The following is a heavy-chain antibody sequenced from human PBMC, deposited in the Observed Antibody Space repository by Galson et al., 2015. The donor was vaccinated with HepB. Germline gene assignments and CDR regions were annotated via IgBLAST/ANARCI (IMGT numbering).Heavy chain of an antibody. J-gene: IGHJ5*02. Sequence: SLRLSCAASGFTFSSYAMHWVRQAPGKGLEWVAVISYDGSNKYYADSVKGRFTISRDNSKNALYLQMNSLRAEDTAVYYCARPKSGGSSGWFDPWGQGTLVTVSS. CDR1: GFTFSSYA. CDR3: ARPKSGGSSGWFDP. D-gene: IGHD1-26*01. V-gene: IGHV3-30-3*01. CDR2: ISYDGSNK.